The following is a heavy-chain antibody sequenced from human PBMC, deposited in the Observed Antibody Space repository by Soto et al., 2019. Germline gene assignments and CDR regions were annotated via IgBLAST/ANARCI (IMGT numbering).Heavy chain of an antibody. Sequence: GSLRLSCGTSGFTFSSYWLSWVRQAPGRGLEWVATIKEDGTQKYYVDSVKGRFTISRDNAKNLMYLQMNSLRAEDTAVYYCARYVPAFDYWGQGTPVTVSS. CDR3: ARYVPAFDY. CDR1: GFTFSSYW. V-gene: IGHV3-7*04. CDR2: IKEDGTQK. D-gene: IGHD3-10*02. J-gene: IGHJ4*02.